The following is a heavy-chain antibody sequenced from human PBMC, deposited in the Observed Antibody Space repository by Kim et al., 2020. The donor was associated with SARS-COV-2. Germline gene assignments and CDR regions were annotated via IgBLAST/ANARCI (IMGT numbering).Heavy chain of an antibody. V-gene: IGHV4-34*01. CDR3: ARAVVRGGRYGMDV. D-gene: IGHD3-10*01. Sequence: PSLQCRVTRSVDTSKNQFSRKVSSVTAADTAVYYCARAVVRGGRYGMDVWGQGTTVTVSS. J-gene: IGHJ6*02.